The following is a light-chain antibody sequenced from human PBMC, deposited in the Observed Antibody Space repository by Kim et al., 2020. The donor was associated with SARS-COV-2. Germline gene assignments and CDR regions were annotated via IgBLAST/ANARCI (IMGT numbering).Light chain of an antibody. Sequence: SPGDRVTLPCRASQSVGSNYLAWYQQIPGQAPRLLMFDASTRATGIPDRFSGSGYGTDFTLTINRLEPEDFAVYYCQQYGSSPFTFGPGTKLDI. CDR1: QSVGSNY. CDR3: QQYGSSPFT. V-gene: IGKV3-20*01. J-gene: IGKJ3*01. CDR2: DAS.